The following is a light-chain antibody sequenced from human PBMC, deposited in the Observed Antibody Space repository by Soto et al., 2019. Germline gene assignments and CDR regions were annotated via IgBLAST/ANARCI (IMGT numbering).Light chain of an antibody. V-gene: IGKV3-20*01. J-gene: IGKJ4*01. CDR3: QQYGSSPLLT. Sequence: EIVLTQSPGTLSLSPGERATLSCRASQSVSSSYVDCYQQKPGQAPRLLIYGASSRATGIPDRFSGSGSATAFTLTISRLEPEDFAVYYCQQYGSSPLLTFGGGTKVEIK. CDR1: QSVSSSY. CDR2: GAS.